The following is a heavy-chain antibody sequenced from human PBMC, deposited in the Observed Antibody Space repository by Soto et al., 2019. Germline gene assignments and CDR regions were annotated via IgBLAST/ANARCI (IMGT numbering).Heavy chain of an antibody. Sequence: RSLTCSVSGASITSYYWSWIRQPPGKGLEWIGYIYHSGSTNYNPSLKSRVTISVDTSKNQFSLKLSSVTAADTAVYYCARVDMVAYYFDYWGQGTLVTVSS. CDR1: GASITSYY. CDR2: IYHSGST. V-gene: IGHV4-59*01. J-gene: IGHJ4*02. CDR3: ARVDMVAYYFDY. D-gene: IGHD5-12*01.